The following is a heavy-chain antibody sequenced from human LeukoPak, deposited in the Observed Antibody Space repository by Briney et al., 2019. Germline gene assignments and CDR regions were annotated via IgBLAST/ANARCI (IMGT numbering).Heavy chain of an antibody. J-gene: IGHJ4*02. V-gene: IGHV3-15*01. CDR3: TTEPDSSGYYYWFGFDY. CDR1: GFTFSNAR. D-gene: IGHD3-22*01. Sequence: GGSLRLPCAASGFTFSNARMSWVRQAPGKGLEWVGRIKSKTDGGTTDYAAPVKGRFTISRDDSKNTLYLQMNSLKTEDTAVYYCTTEPDSSGYYYWFGFDYWGQGTLVTVSS. CDR2: IKSKTDGGTT.